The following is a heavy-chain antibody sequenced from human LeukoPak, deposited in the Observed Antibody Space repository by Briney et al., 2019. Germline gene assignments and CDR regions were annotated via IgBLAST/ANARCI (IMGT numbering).Heavy chain of an antibody. J-gene: IGHJ4*02. Sequence: PSETLSLTCTVSGGSISSSSYYWGWIRQPPGKGLEWIGSIYYSGSTYYNPSLKSRVTISVDTSKNQFSLKLSSVTAADTAVYYCVQQEGGIRYFDWLPHYFDYWGQGTLVTVSS. CDR1: GGSISSSSYY. CDR2: IYYSGST. V-gene: IGHV4-39*01. CDR3: VQQEGGIRYFDWLPHYFDY. D-gene: IGHD3-9*01.